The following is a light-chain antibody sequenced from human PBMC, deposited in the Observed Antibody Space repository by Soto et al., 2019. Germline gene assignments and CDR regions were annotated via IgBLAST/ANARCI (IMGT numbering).Light chain of an antibody. V-gene: IGKV1-5*01. J-gene: IGKJ1*01. CDR1: QIIYNW. CDR2: GAS. CDR3: LPNHSYLPRM. Sequence: DIQITMWPSRLPDSEGDRVTITCRASQIIYNWLAWYLQKPGKAPTHLVSGASTLEGGVPSRFSGSGSGTEFTLTINNQQPDGLASYYCLPNHSYLPRMFGQRTQGGYQ.